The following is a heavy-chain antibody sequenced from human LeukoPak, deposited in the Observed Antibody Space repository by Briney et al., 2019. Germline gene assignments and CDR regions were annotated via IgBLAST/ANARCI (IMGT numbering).Heavy chain of an antibody. Sequence: GGSLRLSCAASGFTFSSYAMSWVRQAPGKGLEWVSAISSRSGDTYYAASVKGRFTISRDNSKNTLYLQMNTLRAEDTAVYYCAPYEGIGARGGQGTLVTVSS. CDR2: ISSRSGDT. D-gene: IGHD3-10*01. J-gene: IGHJ4*02. CDR1: GFTFSSYA. CDR3: APYEGIGAR. V-gene: IGHV3-23*01.